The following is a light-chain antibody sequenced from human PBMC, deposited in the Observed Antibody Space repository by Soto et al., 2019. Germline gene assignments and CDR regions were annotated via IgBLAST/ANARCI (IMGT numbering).Light chain of an antibody. CDR1: QSVSSD. J-gene: IGKJ1*01. CDR3: HQRQSWPRT. CDR2: GAS. Sequence: EIVMTQSPATLSVSPGARAPLSCRASQSVSSDLAWYHQKPGQAPRLLIYGASTRATGIPARFSGSGSGTEFTLTINSLQSEDFAVYYCHQRQSWPRTFGQGTKV. V-gene: IGKV3-15*01.